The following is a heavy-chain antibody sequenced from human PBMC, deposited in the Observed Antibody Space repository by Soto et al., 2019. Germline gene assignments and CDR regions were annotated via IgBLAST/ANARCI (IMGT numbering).Heavy chain of an antibody. D-gene: IGHD2-15*01. CDR3: ARGGSGDIVVVAAIDY. J-gene: IGHJ4*02. V-gene: IGHV4-31*03. CDR2: IFYSGST. CDR1: GGSISSGDYY. Sequence: QVQLQESGPGLVKPSQTLSLTCSVSGGSISSGDYYWSWVRQHPGKGLEWIGYIFYSGSTYYNPSLKSRVTISVDTSKNQFSLKLSSVTAADTAVYYCARGGSGDIVVVAAIDYWGQGTLGTVSS.